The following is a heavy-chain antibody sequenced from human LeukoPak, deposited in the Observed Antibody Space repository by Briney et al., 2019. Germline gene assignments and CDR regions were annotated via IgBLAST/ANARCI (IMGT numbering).Heavy chain of an antibody. CDR2: IIPILGIA. CDR3: ARVFRPSLTVFIIRGAFDI. CDR1: GGTFSSYA. J-gene: IGHJ3*02. V-gene: IGHV1-69*04. Sequence: SVKVSCKASGGTFSSYAISWVRQAPGQGLEWMGRIIPILGIANYAQKFQGRVTITADKSTSTAYMELSSLRVEDTAVYYCARVFRPSLTVFIIRGAFDIWGQGTMVTVSS. D-gene: IGHD3-3*01.